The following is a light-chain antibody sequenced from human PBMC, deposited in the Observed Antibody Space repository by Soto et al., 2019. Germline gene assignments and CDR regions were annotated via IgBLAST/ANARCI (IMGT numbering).Light chain of an antibody. CDR2: RDD. CDR3: HSYDSSLIVSKV. V-gene: IGLV1-47*01. J-gene: IGLJ1*01. Sequence: QSVLTQPSSVSGTPGQRVTISCSGSSSNVGSNYVYWYQQLPGTAPKLLIYRDDQRPSGVPDRFSGSKSGTSASLAITGLQAEDEADYYGHSYDSSLIVSKVFGTGTKLTVL. CDR1: SSNVGSNY.